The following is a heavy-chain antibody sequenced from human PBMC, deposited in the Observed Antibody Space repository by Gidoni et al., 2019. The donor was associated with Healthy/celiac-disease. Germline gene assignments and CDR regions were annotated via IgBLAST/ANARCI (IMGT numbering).Heavy chain of an antibody. J-gene: IGHJ4*02. D-gene: IGHD3-22*01. CDR3: AREARELHYYDSSGYHAFDY. Sequence: QVQLVQSGAEVKKPGSSVKVSCKASGGTFSSYAISWVRQAPGQGLEWMGRIIPILGIANYAQKFQGRVTITADKSTSTAYMELSSLRSEDTAVYYCAREARELHYYDSSGYHAFDYWGQGTLVTVSS. CDR1: GGTFSSYA. V-gene: IGHV1-69*09. CDR2: IIPILGIA.